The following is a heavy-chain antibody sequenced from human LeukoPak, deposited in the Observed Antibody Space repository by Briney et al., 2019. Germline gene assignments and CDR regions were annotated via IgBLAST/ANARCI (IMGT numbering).Heavy chain of an antibody. D-gene: IGHD5-24*01. J-gene: IGHJ4*02. V-gene: IGHV3-23*01. CDR1: GFTFSSYG. CDR2: ISGSGGST. CDR3: AKGSGRDGTKYFDY. Sequence: PGGSLRLSCAASGFTFSSYGMGWVRQAPGKGLEWVSAISGSGGSTYYADSVKGRFTISRDNSKNTLYLQMNSLRAEDTAVYYCAKGSGRDGTKYFDYWGQGTLVTVSS.